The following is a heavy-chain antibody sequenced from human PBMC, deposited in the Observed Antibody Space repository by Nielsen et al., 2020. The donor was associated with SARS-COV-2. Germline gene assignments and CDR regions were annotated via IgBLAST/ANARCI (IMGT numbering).Heavy chain of an antibody. CDR3: ARDTSGSYYNGMDV. V-gene: IGHV1-18*01. D-gene: IGHD1-26*01. CDR2: ISAYNGNT. Sequence: ASVKVSCKASGYTFTSYGISWVRQAPGQGLEWMGWISAYNGNTNYAQKFQGRVTITADKSTSTAYMELSSLRSEDTAVYYCARDTSGSYYNGMDVWGQGTTVTVSS. CDR1: GYTFTSYG. J-gene: IGHJ6*02.